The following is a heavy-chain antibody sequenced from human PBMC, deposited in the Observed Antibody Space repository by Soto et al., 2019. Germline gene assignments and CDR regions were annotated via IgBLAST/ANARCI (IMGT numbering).Heavy chain of an antibody. CDR2: IYYTGSS. V-gene: IGHV4-31*03. D-gene: IGHD2-21*02. CDR3: ARAEAYCAGDCYPHFDY. Sequence: PSETLSLTCTVSGGSINSGAYYWSWIRQHPGKGLEWIGYIYYTGSSYYNPSLKSRSSISLDTSKNQFSLSLRSVTAADTAVYFCARAEAYCAGDCYPHFDYWGQGTLVTVSS. J-gene: IGHJ4*02. CDR1: GGSINSGAYY.